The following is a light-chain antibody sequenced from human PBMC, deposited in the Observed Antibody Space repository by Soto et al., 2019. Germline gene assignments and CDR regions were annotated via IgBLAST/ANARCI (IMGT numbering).Light chain of an antibody. CDR3: QQYFSFPWT. CDR1: QSVLYSSNNKNY. CDR2: WAS. J-gene: IGKJ1*01. V-gene: IGKV4-1*01. Sequence: DIVMTQSPDSLAVSLGERATINCKSSQSVLYSSNNKNYLAWYQQRPGQPPNLLIYWASTRESGVPDRFSGSGSGTDFTLTISSLQAEDVAIYHCQQYFSFPWTFGQGTKVEIK.